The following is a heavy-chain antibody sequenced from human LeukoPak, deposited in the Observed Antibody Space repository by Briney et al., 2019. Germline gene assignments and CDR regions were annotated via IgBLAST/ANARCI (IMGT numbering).Heavy chain of an antibody. CDR1: GYSISSGYY. J-gene: IGHJ4*02. Sequence: SETLSLTCTVSGYSISSGYYWGWIRQPPGKGLEWIGTMYHSGNTYYNPYLKSRVTISVDTSKNQFSLKLTSVTAADTAVYYCARAYSSSSIFDYWGQGTLVTVSS. CDR3: ARAYSSSSIFDY. D-gene: IGHD6-6*01. CDR2: MYHSGNT. V-gene: IGHV4-38-2*02.